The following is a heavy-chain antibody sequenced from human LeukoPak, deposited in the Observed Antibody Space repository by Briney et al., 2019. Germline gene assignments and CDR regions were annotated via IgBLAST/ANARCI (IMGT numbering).Heavy chain of an antibody. CDR2: INPSGGST. CDR1: GYTFTSYY. CDR3: ARVRGRDGYSDY. Sequence: ASVKISCKASGYTFTSYYMHWVRQAPGQGLEWMGIINPSGGSTSYAQKFQGRVTMTRDTSTSTVYMELSSLRSEDTAVYYCARVRGRDGYSDYWGQGILVIVSA. V-gene: IGHV1-46*01. D-gene: IGHD5-24*01. J-gene: IGHJ4*02.